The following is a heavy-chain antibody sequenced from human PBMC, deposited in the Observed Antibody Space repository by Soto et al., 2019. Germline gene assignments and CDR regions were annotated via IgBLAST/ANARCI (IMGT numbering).Heavy chain of an antibody. J-gene: IGHJ4*02. D-gene: IGHD2-21*02. CDR1: GGSISSSKW. V-gene: IGHV4-4*02. Sequence: QVQLQESGPGLVKPSGTLSLTCAVSGGSISSSKWWSWVRQPPGKGLEWIGEIYHSGSTNYNPSLQSRVTISVDKSKNRFSLKLTSVTAADTAVYYCATTTVVTRRDFDYWGQGTLVTVSS. CDR3: ATTTVVTRRDFDY. CDR2: IYHSGST.